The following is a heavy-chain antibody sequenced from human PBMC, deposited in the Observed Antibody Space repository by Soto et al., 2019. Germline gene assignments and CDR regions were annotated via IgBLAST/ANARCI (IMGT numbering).Heavy chain of an antibody. CDR3: AHHPYYGLGSYSFDY. CDR2: IHWDDDK. J-gene: IGHJ4*02. D-gene: IGHD3-10*01. CDR1: GFSLTTSGVG. Sequence: QITLKESGPTLVRPTQTLTLTCTFSGFSLTTSGVGVGWIRPPPGKALAWLAVIHWDDDKRYSSSLKSRITITKDTSKNQGVLTMTNMDPVDTATYYWAHHPYYGLGSYSFDYWGQGTLITVSS. V-gene: IGHV2-5*02.